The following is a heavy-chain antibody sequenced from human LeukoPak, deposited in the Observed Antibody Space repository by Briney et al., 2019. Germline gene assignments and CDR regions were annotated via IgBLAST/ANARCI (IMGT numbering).Heavy chain of an antibody. J-gene: IGHJ4*02. D-gene: IGHD3-16*02. CDR1: GGSFSGYY. V-gene: IGHV4-34*01. CDR2: INHSGST. Sequence: SETLSLTCAVYGGSFSGYYWSWIRQPPGKGLEWIGEINHSGSTNYNPSLKSRVTISVDTSKNQFSLKLSSVTAADTAVYYCARGPVWGSYRPGFDYWGQGTLVTVSS. CDR3: ARGPVWGSYRPGFDY.